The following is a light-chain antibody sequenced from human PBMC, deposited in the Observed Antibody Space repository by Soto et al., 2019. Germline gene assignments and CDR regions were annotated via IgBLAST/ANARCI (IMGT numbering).Light chain of an antibody. V-gene: IGKV1-6*01. J-gene: IGKJ1*01. CDR3: LQDYGDSWT. Sequence: QMTQSPSSLCSSVGEKIIITCRASRDVGSDVSWYQQKPGQAPKLLIYAASNLYTGVPSRFSGSRSGTEFTLTISSLQPEDFASYYCLQDYGDSWTFGQGTKVDI. CDR1: RDVGSD. CDR2: AAS.